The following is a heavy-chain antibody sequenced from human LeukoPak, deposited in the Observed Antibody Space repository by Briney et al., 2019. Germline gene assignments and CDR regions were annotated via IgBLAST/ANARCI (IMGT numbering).Heavy chain of an antibody. J-gene: IGHJ4*02. CDR2: IYYSGST. D-gene: IGHD5-18*01. Sequence: PSETLSLTCTVSGGSISSYYWSWIRQPPGKGLEWIGYIYYSGSTNYNPSLKSRVTISVDTSKNQFSLKLSSVTAADTAVYYCARVQGYSYGTLDYWGQGTLVTVSS. CDR3: ARVQGYSYGTLDY. V-gene: IGHV4-59*01. CDR1: GGSISSYY.